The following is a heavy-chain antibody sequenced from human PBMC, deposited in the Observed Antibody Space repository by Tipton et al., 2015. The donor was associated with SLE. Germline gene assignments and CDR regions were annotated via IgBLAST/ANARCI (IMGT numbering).Heavy chain of an antibody. V-gene: IGHV3-11*04. CDR3: TRDPRHSDY. Sequence: SLRLSCAASGFTFRNYYMSWIRQAPGKGLECVSYISQTGTVTNYGDPVKGRFTISRDNARSSLYLQMDSLRVEDTAVYYCTRDPRHSDYWGQGTLVTVSS. D-gene: IGHD2-21*01. CDR1: GFTFRNYY. J-gene: IGHJ4*02. CDR2: ISQTGTVT.